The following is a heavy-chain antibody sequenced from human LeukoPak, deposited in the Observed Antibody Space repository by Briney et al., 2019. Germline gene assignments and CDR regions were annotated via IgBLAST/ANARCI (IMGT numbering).Heavy chain of an antibody. D-gene: IGHD3-9*01. Sequence: PGGSLRLSCAASGFTFSSYGMSWVRQAPGKGLEWVSAISGSGGSTCYADSVKGRFTISRDNSKNTLYLQMNSLRAEDTAVYYCAKDFSSYYDILTGYYGFDYWGQGTLVTVSS. V-gene: IGHV3-23*01. CDR2: ISGSGGST. CDR3: AKDFSSYYDILTGYYGFDY. CDR1: GFTFSSYG. J-gene: IGHJ4*02.